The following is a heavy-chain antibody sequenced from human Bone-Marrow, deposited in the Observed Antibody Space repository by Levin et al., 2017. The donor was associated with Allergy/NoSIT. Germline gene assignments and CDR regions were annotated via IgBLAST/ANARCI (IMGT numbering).Heavy chain of an antibody. CDR3: AKDTEYYYDSTGYYNY. J-gene: IGHJ4*02. CDR1: GFNFDHYA. CDR2: ISWNSGSI. D-gene: IGHD3-22*01. Sequence: GGSLRLSCAASGFNFDHYAMHWVRQAPGKGLEWVSGISWNSGSIGYEDSVKGRFTISRDNAKYSLYLQMNSLRPEDTAFYYCAKDTEYYYDSTGYYNYWGQGTLVTVSS. V-gene: IGHV3-9*01.